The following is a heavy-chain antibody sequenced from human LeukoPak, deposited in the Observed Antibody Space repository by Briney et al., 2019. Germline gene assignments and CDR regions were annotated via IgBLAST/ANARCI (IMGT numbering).Heavy chain of an antibody. V-gene: IGHV4-38-2*02. D-gene: IGHD6-19*01. J-gene: IGHJ1*01. CDR2: IYHSGST. CDR1: GYSISSGYY. Sequence: PSETLSLTCTVSGYSISSGYYWGWIRQPPGKGLEWIGSIYHSGSTYYNPSLKSRVTISVDRSKNQFSLKLSSVTAADTAVYYCARVYSSGSRAFQHWGQGTLVIVSS. CDR3: ARVYSSGSRAFQH.